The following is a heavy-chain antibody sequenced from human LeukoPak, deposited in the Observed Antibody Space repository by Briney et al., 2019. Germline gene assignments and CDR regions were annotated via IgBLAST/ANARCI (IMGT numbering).Heavy chain of an antibody. J-gene: IGHJ3*02. CDR2: ISYDESNK. CDR1: GFTFSSYG. CDR3: AKEAVNYYDSSGYFDDAFDI. Sequence: PGGSLRPSCAASGFTFSSYGMHWVRQAPGKGLEWVAVISYDESNKYYADSVKGRFTISRDNSKNTLYLQMNSLRAEDTAVYYCAKEAVNYYDSSGYFDDAFDIWGQGTMVTVSS. D-gene: IGHD3-22*01. V-gene: IGHV3-30*18.